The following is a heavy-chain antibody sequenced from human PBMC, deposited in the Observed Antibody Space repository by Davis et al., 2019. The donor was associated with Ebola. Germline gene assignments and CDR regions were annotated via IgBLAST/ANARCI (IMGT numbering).Heavy chain of an antibody. J-gene: IGHJ6*02. D-gene: IGHD3-22*01. CDR2: LSHGGST. CDR1: GGSISNYY. Sequence: MPSETLSLTCTVSGGSISNYYWSWIRQPPGKGLEWIGYLSHGGSTDYNPSLKSRVAISGDMSKNQFSLRLTSVTAADTAVYYCARHWGDYDSTGSIRYYGMDVWGQGTTVTVSS. V-gene: IGHV4-59*08. CDR3: ARHWGDYDSTGSIRYYGMDV.